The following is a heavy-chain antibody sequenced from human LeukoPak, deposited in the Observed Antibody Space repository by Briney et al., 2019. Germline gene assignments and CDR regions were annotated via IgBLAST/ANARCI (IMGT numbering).Heavy chain of an antibody. V-gene: IGHV3-21*04. D-gene: IGHD1-20*01. CDR2: ISSTSTYI. Sequence: PGGSLRLSCAASGFSFRSHFMNWVRQAPGRGLEWVSSISSTSTYIYYADSVKGRFTTSRDNDNNSLYLQMNSLRAEDTALYYCARHNSFDYWGQGTLVTVSS. CDR1: GFSFRSHF. J-gene: IGHJ4*02. CDR3: ARHNSFDY.